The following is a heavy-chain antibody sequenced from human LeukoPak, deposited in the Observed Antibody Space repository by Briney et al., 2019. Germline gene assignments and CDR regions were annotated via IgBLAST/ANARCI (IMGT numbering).Heavy chain of an antibody. D-gene: IGHD6-13*01. J-gene: IGHJ4*02. CDR1: GYTFTSYG. CDR3: ARDRRYRNIAAAGIGY. V-gene: IGHV1-18*01. Sequence: ASVKVSCKASGYTFTSYGVSWVRQAPGQGLEWMGWISAYNSNTNYAQKLQGRVTMTTDTFTSTAYMELRSLRSDDTAVYYCARDRRYRNIAAAGIGYWGQGTLVTVSS. CDR2: ISAYNSNT.